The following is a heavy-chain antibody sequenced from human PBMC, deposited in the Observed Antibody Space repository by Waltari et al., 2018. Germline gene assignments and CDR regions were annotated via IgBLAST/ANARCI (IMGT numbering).Heavy chain of an antibody. CDR3: ARLCPYDFWSGYYPSSYYYYYGMDV. V-gene: IGHV4-34*01. CDR2: INHRGST. J-gene: IGHJ6*02. CDR1: GGSFSGYY. Sequence: QVQLQQWGAGLLKPSETLSLTCAVYGGSFSGYYWSWIRQPPGKGLAWSGEINHRGSTNYNPPLKGRVTISGDTAKNQCSLKLSSVTAADTAVYYCARLCPYDFWSGYYPSSYYYYYGMDVWGQGTTVTVSS. D-gene: IGHD3-3*01.